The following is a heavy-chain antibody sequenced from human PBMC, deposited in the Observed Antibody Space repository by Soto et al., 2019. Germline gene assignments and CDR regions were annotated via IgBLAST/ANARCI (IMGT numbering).Heavy chain of an antibody. CDR1: GGSINSAGYC. CDR3: ARAQLGAAASIYTFDV. V-gene: IGHV4-31*03. D-gene: IGHD6-13*01. J-gene: IGHJ3*01. Sequence: PSETLSFTCTVSGGSINSAGYCWSWIRQHQGKGLEWIGHIYHSGSTYYHPSLKSRVSISVDTSKNQFSLRLSPVTAADTAVYYCARAQLGAAASIYTFDVWGQGTMVTVS. CDR2: IYHSGST.